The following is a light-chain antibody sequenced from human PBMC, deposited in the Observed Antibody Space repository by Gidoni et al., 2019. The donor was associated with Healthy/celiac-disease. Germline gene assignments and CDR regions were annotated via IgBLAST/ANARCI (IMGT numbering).Light chain of an antibody. CDR2: GAS. CDR1: QSVSSSY. J-gene: IGKJ2*01. Sequence: EIVLTQSPGTLSLSPGERATLTCRASQSVSSSYLAWYQQKPGQAPRLLIYGASSRATGIPDRFSGSGSGTDFTLTISRLEPEDSAVYYCQQYGSSPRTFGQGTKLEI. CDR3: QQYGSSPRT. V-gene: IGKV3-20*01.